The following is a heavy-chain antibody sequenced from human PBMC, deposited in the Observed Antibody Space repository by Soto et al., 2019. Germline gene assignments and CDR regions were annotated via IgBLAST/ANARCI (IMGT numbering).Heavy chain of an antibody. CDR2: IYWDDDK. Sequence: QITLRESGPTLVKPTQTLTLTCTFSGFSLSTRGVGVGWIRQPPGKALEWLALIYWDDDKLYTPSLKSRLTITNDTSKNRAVLTMNNMDPVNTATYYCAHNYCDLHSKDWGQGTLVTVSS. J-gene: IGHJ4*02. CDR1: GFSLSTRGVG. CDR3: AHNYCDLHSKD. D-gene: IGHD4-17*01. V-gene: IGHV2-5*02.